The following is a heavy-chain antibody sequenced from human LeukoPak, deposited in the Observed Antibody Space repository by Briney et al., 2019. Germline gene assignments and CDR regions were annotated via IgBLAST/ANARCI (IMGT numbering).Heavy chain of an antibody. CDR2: ISAYNGNT. CDR1: GYTFTSYG. CDR3: ARVRDGYNDAYDI. D-gene: IGHD5-24*01. J-gene: IGHJ3*02. Sequence: ASAKVSCKASGYTFTSYGISWVRQAPGQGLEWMGWISAYNGNTNYAQKLQGRVTMTTDTSTSTVYMELSSLRSEDTAVYYCARVRDGYNDAYDIWGQGTMVTVTS. V-gene: IGHV1-18*01.